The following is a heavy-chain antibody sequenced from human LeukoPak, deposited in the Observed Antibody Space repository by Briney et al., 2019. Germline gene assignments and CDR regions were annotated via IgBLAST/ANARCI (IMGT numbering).Heavy chain of an antibody. Sequence: QPGGSLLLSCAASGFTFSTYAMSWVRQAPGMGVEWVSAVRGSGSDTYYADSVKGRFTISRDNSQNTLFLQMNSLRAEDTAIYYCAKTSRSNSAYDSPFDYWGQGTLVTVSS. CDR2: VRGSGSDT. V-gene: IGHV3-23*01. D-gene: IGHD3-3*01. CDR3: AKTSRSNSAYDSPFDY. CDR1: GFTFSTYA. J-gene: IGHJ4*02.